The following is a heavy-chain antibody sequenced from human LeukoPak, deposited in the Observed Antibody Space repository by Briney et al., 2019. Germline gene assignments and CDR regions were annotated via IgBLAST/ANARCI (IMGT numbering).Heavy chain of an antibody. J-gene: IGHJ4*02. Sequence: PGGSLRLSCVTSGFTFSNYWMSWVRQAPGKGLEWVANIKQDGSEKYYADSVKGRFTISRDNSKNTLYLQMNSLRAEDTAVYYCAKDALVTIAAAGTDYWGQGTLVTVSS. D-gene: IGHD6-13*01. V-gene: IGHV3-7*01. CDR1: GFTFSNYW. CDR2: IKQDGSEK. CDR3: AKDALVTIAAAGTDY.